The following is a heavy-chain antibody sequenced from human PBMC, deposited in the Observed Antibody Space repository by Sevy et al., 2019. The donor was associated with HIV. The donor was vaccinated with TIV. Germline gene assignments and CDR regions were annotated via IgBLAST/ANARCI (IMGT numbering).Heavy chain of an antibody. CDR2: FDPEDGET. CDR1: GYTLIQLS. V-gene: IGHV1-24*01. J-gene: IGHJ4*02. CDR3: AITKDYYDSSGYPFDY. Sequence: ASVKVSCKVSGYTLIQLSMHWVRQVPGKGLEWKGSFDPEDGETIDAQKFQGRVTMTEDTSTDTAYMELSSLKSEDTAIFYCAITKDYYDSSGYPFDYWGQGTLVTVSS. D-gene: IGHD3-22*01.